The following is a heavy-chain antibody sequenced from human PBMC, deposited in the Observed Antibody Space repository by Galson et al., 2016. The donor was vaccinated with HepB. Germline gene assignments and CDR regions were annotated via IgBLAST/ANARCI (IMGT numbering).Heavy chain of an antibody. CDR2: INPSGGST. J-gene: IGHJ4*02. CDR1: GYTFTSYY. Sequence: SVKVSCKASGYTFTSYYTRWVRQAPGQGLEWMGIINPSGGSTSYAQKFQGRVTMTRDTSTSTVYMELSSLRSEDTAVYYCARNAMYCSSTSCSTYYFDYWGQGTLVTVSS. V-gene: IGHV1-46*01. D-gene: IGHD2-2*01. CDR3: ARNAMYCSSTSCSTYYFDY.